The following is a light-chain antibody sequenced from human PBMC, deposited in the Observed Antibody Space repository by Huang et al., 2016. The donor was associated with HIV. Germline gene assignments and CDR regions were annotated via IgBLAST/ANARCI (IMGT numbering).Light chain of an antibody. CDR3: MEALQTPYT. CDR2: LGS. V-gene: IGKV2-28*01. J-gene: IGKJ2*01. CDR1: QSLRHRNGLNY. Sequence: VVMTQSPLSLPVPPGEPASISCRSSQSLRHRNGLNYLDWYLQNPGQSPQRLIHLGSSRASGVPDRFSGGGSGTDFSLNISRVEAEDAGIYYCMEALQTPYTFGQGTKLEI.